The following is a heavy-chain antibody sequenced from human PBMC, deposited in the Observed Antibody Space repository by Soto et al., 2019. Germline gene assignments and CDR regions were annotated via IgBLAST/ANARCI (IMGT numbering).Heavy chain of an antibody. J-gene: IGHJ4*02. V-gene: IGHV3-11*06. Sequence: QVQLVESGGGLVEPGGSLRLSCEASGFTFSDYYMRWIRQVPGRGLECLSYVSSDGGFTHYADSVQGRFTISRDNTKNSLFLETKGLRAEDTALYFCARDPMGRGVPLDYWGPGTLVTVSS. CDR2: VSSDGGFT. D-gene: IGHD3-10*01. CDR1: GFTFSDYY. CDR3: ARDPMGRGVPLDY.